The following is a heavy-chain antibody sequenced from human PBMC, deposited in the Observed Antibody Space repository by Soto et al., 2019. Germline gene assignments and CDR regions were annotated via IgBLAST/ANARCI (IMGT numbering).Heavy chain of an antibody. Sequence: PGGSLRLSCVVSGISFDDYAMHWVRQVPGKGLEWVSGINWDSGDIGYADSVKGRFTISRDKAKNSLYLQMNSLRTEDTALYYCAKDTAPGFYDANGHLDYWGQGTTVTVSS. CDR2: INWDSGDI. CDR3: AKDTAPGFYDANGHLDY. J-gene: IGHJ4*02. D-gene: IGHD2-8*01. V-gene: IGHV3-9*01. CDR1: GISFDDYA.